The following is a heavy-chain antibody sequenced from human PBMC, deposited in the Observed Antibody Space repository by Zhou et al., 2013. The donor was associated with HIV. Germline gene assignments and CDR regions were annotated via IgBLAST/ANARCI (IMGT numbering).Heavy chain of an antibody. V-gene: IGHV1-46*03. D-gene: IGHD6-13*01. CDR1: GYAFTSYY. CDR2: INPGIGST. J-gene: IGHJ3*02. CDR3: NRGMQQWVNDAFDI. Sequence: QVQLVQSGVEVKKPGASVNISCEASGYAFTSYYIHWVRQAPGQGLEWLGLINPGIGSTYYAEKFQGRVTMTRDTSTNTVNMQLGTLTSEDTAVYYCNRGMQQWVNDAFDIWGQGTMVTVSS.